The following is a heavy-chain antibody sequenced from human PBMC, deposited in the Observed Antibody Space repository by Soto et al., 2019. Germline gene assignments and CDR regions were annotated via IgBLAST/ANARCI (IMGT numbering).Heavy chain of an antibody. CDR3: ASNSGSYIFDLDY. D-gene: IGHD3-10*01. J-gene: IGHJ4*02. V-gene: IGHV1-2*04. Sequence: EASVKVSCKASGYTFTGYYMHWVRQAPGQGLEWMGWINPNSGGTNYAQKFQGWVTMTRDTSISTAYMELSRLRSDDTAVYYCASNSGSYIFDLDYWGQGTLVTAPQ. CDR1: GYTFTGYY. CDR2: INPNSGGT.